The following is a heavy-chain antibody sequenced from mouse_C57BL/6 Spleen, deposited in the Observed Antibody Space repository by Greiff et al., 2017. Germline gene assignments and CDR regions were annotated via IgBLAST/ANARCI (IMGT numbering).Heavy chain of an antibody. CDR1: GFTFSDYG. J-gene: IGHJ3*01. CDR3: ARRDYDGVAY. Sequence: EVQRVESGGGLVKPGGSLKLSCAASGFTFSDYGMHWVRQAPEKGLEWVAYISSGSSTIYYADTVKGRFTISRDNAKNTLCLQMTSLRSEDTAMYYCARRDYDGVAYWGQGTLVTVSA. D-gene: IGHD2-4*01. V-gene: IGHV5-17*01. CDR2: ISSGSSTI.